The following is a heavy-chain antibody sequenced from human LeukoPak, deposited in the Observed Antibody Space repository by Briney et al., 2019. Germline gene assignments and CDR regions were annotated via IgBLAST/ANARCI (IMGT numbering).Heavy chain of an antibody. CDR2: IIPIFGTA. CDR3: ARSPLAYCSSTSCPDRVYYYYYYMDV. J-gene: IGHJ6*03. Sequence: SVKVSCKASGGTFSSYAISWVRQAPGQGLEWMGGIIPIFGTANYAQKFQGRVTITADESTSTAYMELSSLRSEDTAVYYCARSPLAYCSSTSCPDRVYYYYYYMDVWGKGTTVAVSS. CDR1: GGTFSSYA. D-gene: IGHD2-2*01. V-gene: IGHV1-69*13.